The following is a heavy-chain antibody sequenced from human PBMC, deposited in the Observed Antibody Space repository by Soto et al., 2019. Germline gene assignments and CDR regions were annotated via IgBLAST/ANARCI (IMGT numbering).Heavy chain of an antibody. V-gene: IGHV4-30-4*01. D-gene: IGHD4-17*01. J-gene: IGHJ4*02. Sequence: QVQLQESGPGLVKPSQTLSLPCTVSGGSMSSGIYYWSWIRQPPGKGLEWIAFISYSGTAHYSASLRSRVAISVYTSKNQFSLDLRSVTAADTAVYYCATMGTPVTGLYYFDYWGQGTLVTVSS. CDR3: ATMGTPVTGLYYFDY. CDR1: GGSMSSGIYY. CDR2: ISYSGTA.